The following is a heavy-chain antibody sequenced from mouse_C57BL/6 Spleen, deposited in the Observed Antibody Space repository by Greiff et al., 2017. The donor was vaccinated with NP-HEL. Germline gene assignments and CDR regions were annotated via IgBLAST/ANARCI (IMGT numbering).Heavy chain of an antibody. J-gene: IGHJ3*01. Sequence: EVNLVESGGGLVKPGGSLKLSCAASGFTFSDYGMHWVRQAPEKGLEWVAYISSGSSTIYYADTVKGRFTISRDNAKNTLFLQMTSLRSEDTAMYYCARRETYWGQGTLVTVSA. CDR3: ARRETY. CDR2: ISSGSSTI. CDR1: GFTFSDYG. V-gene: IGHV5-17*01.